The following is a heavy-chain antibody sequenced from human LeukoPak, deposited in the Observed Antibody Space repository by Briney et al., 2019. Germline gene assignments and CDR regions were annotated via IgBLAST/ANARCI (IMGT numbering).Heavy chain of an antibody. CDR2: IYYSGST. J-gene: IGHJ4*02. Sequence: PSETLSPTCTVSGGSISSSSYYWGWIRQPPGKGLEWIGSIYYSGSTYYNPSLKSRVTISVDTSKNQFSLKLSSVTAADTAVYYCARRLSSSWYSYYFAYWGQGTLVTVSS. CDR3: ARRLSSSWYSYYFAY. V-gene: IGHV4-39*01. CDR1: GGSISSSSYY. D-gene: IGHD6-13*01.